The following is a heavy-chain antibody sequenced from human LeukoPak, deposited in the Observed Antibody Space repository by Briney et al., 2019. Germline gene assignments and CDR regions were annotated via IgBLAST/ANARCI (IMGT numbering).Heavy chain of an antibody. CDR2: IKNKIASGTT. CDR3: TTNDAFDI. J-gene: IGHJ3*02. V-gene: IGHV3-15*01. CDR1: GFTFSNAW. Sequence: PGGSLRLSCAASGFTFSNAWMNWVRQAPGKGLEWVGRIKNKIASGTTDYAAPVKGRFTISRDDSKNTLFLQMNSLKTEDTAMSYCTTNDAFDIWGQGTMVTVSS.